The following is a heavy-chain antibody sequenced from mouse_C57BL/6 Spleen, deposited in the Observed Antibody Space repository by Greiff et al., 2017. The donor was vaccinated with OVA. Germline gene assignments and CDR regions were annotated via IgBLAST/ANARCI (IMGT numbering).Heavy chain of an antibody. D-gene: IGHD2-5*01. Sequence: VQGVESGPELVKPGASVKISCKASGYAFSSSWMNWVKQRPGKGLEWIGRIYPGDGDTNYPGKFKGKATLTADKSSSTAYMQLSSLTSEDAAVYCCARNQLYYSNDVDFDYWGQGTTLTVSS. CDR1: GYAFSSSW. V-gene: IGHV1-82*01. CDR3: ARNQLYYSNDVDFDY. CDR2: IYPGDGDT. J-gene: IGHJ2*01.